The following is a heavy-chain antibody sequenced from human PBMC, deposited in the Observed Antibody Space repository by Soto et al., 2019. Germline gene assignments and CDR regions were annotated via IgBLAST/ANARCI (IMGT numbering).Heavy chain of an antibody. CDR1: GGSVSIGSYY. V-gene: IGHV4-61*01. D-gene: IGHD1-1*01. J-gene: IGHJ4*02. Sequence: SETLSISCTLSGGSVSIGSYYWSWIRQPPGKGLEWIGYLYYSGSTNYNPSLKSRVTISVDTSKNQLSLKLSSVTAADTAVYYCASFLRTYKTFDYWGQGTMVTVSS. CDR3: ASFLRTYKTFDY. CDR2: LYYSGST.